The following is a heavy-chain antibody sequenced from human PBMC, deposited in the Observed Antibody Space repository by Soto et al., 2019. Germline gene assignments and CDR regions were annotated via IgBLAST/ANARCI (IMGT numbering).Heavy chain of an antibody. D-gene: IGHD1-26*01. CDR2: VSFRADI. V-gene: IGHV3-21*04. CDR1: GFMFSSYT. CDR3: AKDSPYSASYKEDAFDI. Sequence: GGSLRLSCTASGFMFSSYTMNLVRQAPGKGLECVSSVSFRADIYYADSLEGRFTISRDDAKNSLYLQMNSLRAEDTAVYYCAKDSPYSASYKEDAFDIGGQGTLVTVSS. J-gene: IGHJ3*02.